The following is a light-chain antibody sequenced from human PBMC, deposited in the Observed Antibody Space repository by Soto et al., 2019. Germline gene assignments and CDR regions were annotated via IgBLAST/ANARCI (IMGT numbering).Light chain of an antibody. CDR3: QQFNTWPRT. CDR2: GAS. J-gene: IGKJ1*01. V-gene: IGKV3-15*01. CDR1: QIVCSS. Sequence: EIGMTQSPATLSVSPGARATLSCRASQIVCSSLAWYQQKSGQAPRLLIYGASTRTTGIPARFSGSGSGTEFTLSISSLQSEDFAVYYCQQFNTWPRTFGQGTKVEIK.